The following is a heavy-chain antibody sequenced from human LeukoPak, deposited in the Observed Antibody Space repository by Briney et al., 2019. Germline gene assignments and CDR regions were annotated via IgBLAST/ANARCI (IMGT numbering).Heavy chain of an antibody. CDR2: LLDSVNT. Sequence: SETLSLTCTVSGGSISSHYWSWIRQPPGKGLEWIAYLLDSVNTKDNPSLNSRLTLSADTSKNQFSLRLSSVTAADTAVYYCASTLGSIAAAGTAVVDYWGQGTLVTVSS. V-gene: IGHV4-59*08. CDR1: GGSISSHY. CDR3: ASTLGSIAAAGTAVVDY. D-gene: IGHD6-13*01. J-gene: IGHJ4*02.